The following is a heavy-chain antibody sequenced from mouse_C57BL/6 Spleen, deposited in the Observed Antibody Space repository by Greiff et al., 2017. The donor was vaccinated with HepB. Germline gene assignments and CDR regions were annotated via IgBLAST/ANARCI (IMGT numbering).Heavy chain of an antibody. D-gene: IGHD2-4*01. V-gene: IGHV5-17*01. CDR2: ISSGSSTI. CDR3: ARSGGIYYEYDVAMDY. J-gene: IGHJ4*01. Sequence: EVMLVESGGGLVKPGGSLKLSCAASGFTFSDYGMHWVRQAPEKGLEWVAYISSGSSTIYYADTVKGRFTISRDNAKNPLFLQLTRLRSEDTAMYYCARSGGIYYEYDVAMDYWGQGTSGTVAS. CDR1: GFTFSDYG.